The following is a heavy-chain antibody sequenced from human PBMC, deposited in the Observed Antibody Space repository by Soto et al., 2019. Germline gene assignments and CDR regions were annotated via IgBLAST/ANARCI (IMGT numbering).Heavy chain of an antibody. D-gene: IGHD2-15*01. CDR2: IYYSGST. Sequence: SETLSLTCTVSGGSISSYYWSWIRQPPGKGLEWIGYIYYSGSTNYNPSLKSRVTISVDTSKNQFSLKLSSVTAADTAVYYCARWCSGGSCLLADAFDIWGQGTMVTVSS. J-gene: IGHJ3*02. CDR1: GGSISSYY. CDR3: ARWCSGGSCLLADAFDI. V-gene: IGHV4-59*08.